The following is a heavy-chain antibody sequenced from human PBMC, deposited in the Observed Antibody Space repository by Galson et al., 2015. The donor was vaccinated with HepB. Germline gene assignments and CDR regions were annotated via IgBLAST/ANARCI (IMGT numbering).Heavy chain of an antibody. D-gene: IGHD4-17*01. Sequence: SVKVSCKASGYTFTSYGISWVRQAPGQGLEWMGWISAYNGNTNYAQKLQGRVTMTTDTSTSTAYMELRSLRSDDTAVYYCAREKKPYGDYAAYYYGMDVWGQGTTVTVSS. CDR1: GYTFTSYG. V-gene: IGHV1-18*04. CDR3: AREKKPYGDYAAYYYGMDV. J-gene: IGHJ6*02. CDR2: ISAYNGNT.